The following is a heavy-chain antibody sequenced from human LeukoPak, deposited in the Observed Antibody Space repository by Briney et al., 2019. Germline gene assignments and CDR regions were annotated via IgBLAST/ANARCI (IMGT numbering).Heavy chain of an antibody. V-gene: IGHV4-34*01. CDR1: GGSFSDYY. CDR3: ARGGTVSTSWYLDL. CDR2: INHSGSA. Sequence: SETLSLTCAVFGGSFSDYYWSWIRQPPGEGLQWIGEINHSGSANYNPSLKSRVTISVDTPKSQFSLKVNSVTAADTALYYCARGGTVSTSWYLDLWGRGTLVTVSS. J-gene: IGHJ2*01. D-gene: IGHD1-14*01.